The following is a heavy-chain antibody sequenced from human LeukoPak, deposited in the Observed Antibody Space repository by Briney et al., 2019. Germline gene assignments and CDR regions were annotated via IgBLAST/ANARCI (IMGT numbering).Heavy chain of an antibody. J-gene: IGHJ4*02. CDR1: GLISSGST. CDR3: TAPTTVDY. CDR2: IRSKTDSYAT. Sequence: PGGSLRLSCAASGLISSGSTIHWVRQASGKGLEWVGHIRSKTDSYATVYAASVKDRYTISRDDSKSKTYLQMSSLKTEDTAVYYCTAPTTVDYWGQGTLVTVSS. V-gene: IGHV3-73*01. D-gene: IGHD4-11*01.